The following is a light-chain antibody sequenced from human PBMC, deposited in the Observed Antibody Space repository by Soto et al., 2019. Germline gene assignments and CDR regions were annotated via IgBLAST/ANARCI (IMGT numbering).Light chain of an antibody. CDR2: DAS. CDR3: QQYNSHDDIA. Sequence: DIQITQYPSTLSASVGDRVTITCRASQSITSWLAWYQQKPGKAPNLLIYDASSLQSGVPSRFSGSGSGTEFTLTISSLQTDDSATYYCQQYNSHDDIAFGRGTKVEIK. J-gene: IGKJ4*01. CDR1: QSITSW. V-gene: IGKV1-5*01.